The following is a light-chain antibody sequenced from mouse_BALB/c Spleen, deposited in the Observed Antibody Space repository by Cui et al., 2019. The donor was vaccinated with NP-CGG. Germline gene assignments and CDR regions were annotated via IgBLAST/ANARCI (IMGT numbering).Light chain of an antibody. CDR2: GTN. CDR3: ALWYSNHWV. V-gene: IGLV1*01. CDR1: TGAVTASNY. Sequence: QAVVLQELPLTTSPGETVTLTCRSSTGAVTASNYANWVQEKPDHLFTGLIGGTNNRAPGVPARFSGSLIGDKAALTITGAQTEDEAIYFCALWYSNHWVFGGGTKLTVL. J-gene: IGLJ1*01.